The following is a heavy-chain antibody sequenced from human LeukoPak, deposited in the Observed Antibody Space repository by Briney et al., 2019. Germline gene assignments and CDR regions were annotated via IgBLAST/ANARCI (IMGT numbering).Heavy chain of an antibody. CDR3: AKDAYDSSGPSVYFDY. Sequence: GGSLRLSCAASGFTVRSNYMSWVRQAPGKGLEWVSVIYSGGSTDYADSVKGRFTISRDNSKNTLYLQMNSLRSEDTAVYYCAKDAYDSSGPSVYFDYWGQGTLVTVSS. CDR2: IYSGGST. CDR1: GFTVRSNY. V-gene: IGHV3-66*01. J-gene: IGHJ4*02. D-gene: IGHD3-22*01.